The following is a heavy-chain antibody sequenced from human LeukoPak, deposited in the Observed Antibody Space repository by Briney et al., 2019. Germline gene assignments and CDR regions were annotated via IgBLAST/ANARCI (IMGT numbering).Heavy chain of an antibody. CDR2: IYTSGST. V-gene: IGHV4-4*09. D-gene: IGHD3-10*01. CDR3: ARLKSGRYFQH. Sequence: SETLSLTCTVSGGSISSYYWSWIRQPPGKGLEWIGYIYTSGSTNYNPSLKSRVTISVDTSKNQFSLKLSSVTAADTAVYYCARLKSGRYFQHWGQGTLVTVSP. CDR1: GGSISSYY. J-gene: IGHJ1*01.